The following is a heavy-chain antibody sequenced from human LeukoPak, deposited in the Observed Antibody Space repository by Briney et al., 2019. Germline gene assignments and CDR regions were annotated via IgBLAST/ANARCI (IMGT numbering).Heavy chain of an antibody. CDR3: AKYRMTAMNALTGYFDC. V-gene: IGHV4-59*01. D-gene: IGHD7-27*01. Sequence: SETLSLTCTVSGGSISSYYWSWIRQPPGKGLEWIGYIYYSGGTNYNPSLKSRVTISVDMSKNQFSLKLRYVTAADTAVYYCAKYRMTAMNALTGYFDCWGQGSLVTVSS. J-gene: IGHJ4*02. CDR1: GGSISSYY. CDR2: IYYSGGT.